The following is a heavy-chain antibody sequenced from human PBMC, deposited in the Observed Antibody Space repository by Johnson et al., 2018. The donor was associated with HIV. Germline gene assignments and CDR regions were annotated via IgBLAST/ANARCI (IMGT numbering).Heavy chain of an antibody. D-gene: IGHD6-13*01. CDR3: ARDGGYSSSNDAFDI. V-gene: IGHV3-7*01. CDR2: IKHDGSEK. J-gene: IGHJ3*02. CDR1: GLTLSRYW. Sequence: VQLVESGENLVQPGRSLRLSCAASGLTLSRYWVSWVRQAPGKRLEWVATIKHDGSEKVYVDSVRGRFTISRDNAKNSVYLEMNSLRVEDTAVYYCARDGGYSSSNDAFDIWGQGTMVTVSS.